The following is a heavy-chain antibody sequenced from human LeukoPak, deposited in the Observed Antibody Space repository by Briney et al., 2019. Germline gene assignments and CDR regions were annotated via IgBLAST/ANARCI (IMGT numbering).Heavy chain of an antibody. J-gene: IGHJ3*02. V-gene: IGHV1-18*01. Sequence: ASVKVSCKASXYTFTSYGISWVRQAPGQGLEWMGWISAYNGNTNYAQKLQGRVTMTTDTSTSTAYMELRSLRSDDTAVYYCAREIRLRYFDWLLSPLVGAFDIWGQGTMVTVSS. CDR2: ISAYNGNT. D-gene: IGHD3-9*01. CDR3: AREIRLRYFDWLLSPLVGAFDI. CDR1: XYTFTSYG.